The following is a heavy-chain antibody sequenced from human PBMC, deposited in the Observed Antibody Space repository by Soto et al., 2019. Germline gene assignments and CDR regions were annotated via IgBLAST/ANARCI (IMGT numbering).Heavy chain of an antibody. D-gene: IGHD5-12*01. CDR1: GYTFTSYY. J-gene: IGHJ6*03. Sequence: QVQLVQSGAEVKKPGASVKVSCKAAGYTFTSYYMHWVRQAPGQGLEWMGIINPSGGSTSYAQKFQGKVTMTRDTCTSTVYMELGSLRSEDTAVYYCAREVVATSFLYYGYYMDVWGKGTTVTVSS. CDR3: AREVVATSFLYYGYYMDV. CDR2: INPSGGST. V-gene: IGHV1-46*03.